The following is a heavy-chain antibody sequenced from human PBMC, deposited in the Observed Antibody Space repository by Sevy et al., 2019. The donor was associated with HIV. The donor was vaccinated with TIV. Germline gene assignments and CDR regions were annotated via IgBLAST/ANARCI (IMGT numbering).Heavy chain of an antibody. CDR1: GFTFNNAW. CDR2: IKSEIDGDTT. Sequence: GGSLRLSCAGSGFTFNNAWMSWVRQAPGKGLEWVGRIKSEIDGDTTDYAAPVKGRFTISRDDSKNTLFLQMNSLKTEDTAVYYCTRGIWFGEFSAYYFDSWGQGTLVTVSS. D-gene: IGHD3-10*01. J-gene: IGHJ4*02. V-gene: IGHV3-15*01. CDR3: TRGIWFGEFSAYYFDS.